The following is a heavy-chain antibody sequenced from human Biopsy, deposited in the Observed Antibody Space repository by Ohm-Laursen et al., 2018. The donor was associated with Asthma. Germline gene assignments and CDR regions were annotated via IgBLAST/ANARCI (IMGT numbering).Heavy chain of an antibody. CDR2: IYYPGSD. D-gene: IGHD3-10*01. J-gene: IGHJ6*02. CDR3: ARGPNYHGSGRAPIGMDV. V-gene: IGHV4-61*01. CDR1: GGSVSTGSYY. Sequence: GTLSLTCSVSGGSVSTGSYYWSWIRQPPGKGLEWLGYIYYPGSDNYNPSLKSRVTISVDTSKNQFSLRLNSVTAADTAVYYCARGPNYHGSGRAPIGMDVWGQGTTVTVSS.